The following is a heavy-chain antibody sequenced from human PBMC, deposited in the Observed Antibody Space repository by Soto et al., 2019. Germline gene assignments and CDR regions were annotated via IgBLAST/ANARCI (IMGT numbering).Heavy chain of an antibody. D-gene: IGHD3-22*01. J-gene: IGHJ4*02. Sequence: SQTLSLTCVISGDSVSSNGAAWNWIRQSPSRGLEWLGRTYYRSKWYNNYAVSVKSRITINPDTSKNQFSLQLNSVTPEDSAVYYCARGPEDSSGYYLDYWGQGTLVTVSS. CDR1: GDSVSSNGAA. CDR3: ARGPEDSSGYYLDY. V-gene: IGHV6-1*01. CDR2: TYYRSKWYN.